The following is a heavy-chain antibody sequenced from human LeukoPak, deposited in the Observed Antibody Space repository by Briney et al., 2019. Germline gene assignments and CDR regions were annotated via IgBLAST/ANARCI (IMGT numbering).Heavy chain of an antibody. CDR3: ARATGVKVPPAY. J-gene: IGHJ4*02. CDR2: IDHGGRN. CDR1: GGSFSGYY. V-gene: IGHV4-34*01. D-gene: IGHD3-10*01. Sequence: SETLSLTCAVYGGSFSGYYWSWIRQPPGKGLEWIGEIDHGGRNNYSPSLKSRLTISVDRSKNQFSLKLSSVTAADTAVYYCARATGVKVPPAYWGQGTLVTVSS.